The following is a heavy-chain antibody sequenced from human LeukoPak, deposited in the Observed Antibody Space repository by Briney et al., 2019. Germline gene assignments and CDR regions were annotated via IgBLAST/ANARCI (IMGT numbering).Heavy chain of an antibody. CDR1: GFTFCSYS. J-gene: IGHJ4*02. CDR3: AKVNYDSSGYHRYYFDY. V-gene: IGHV3-48*01. Sequence: PGGSLRLSCAASGFTFCSYSMNWVRQAPGKGLEWVSYISSSSSTIYYADSVKGRFTISRDNAKNSLYLQMNSLRAEDTAVYYCAKVNYDSSGYHRYYFDYWGQGTLVTVSS. D-gene: IGHD3-22*01. CDR2: ISSSSSTI.